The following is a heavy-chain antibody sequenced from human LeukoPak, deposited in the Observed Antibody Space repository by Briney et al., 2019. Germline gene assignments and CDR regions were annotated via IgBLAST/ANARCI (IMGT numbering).Heavy chain of an antibody. D-gene: IGHD3-22*01. CDR3: ARDHGNYYDSSGSVY. CDR1: GFTFSSYW. J-gene: IGHJ4*02. V-gene: IGHV3-7*01. CDR2: IKQDGSEK. Sequence: PGGSLRLSCAASGFTFSSYWMSWVRQAPGKGLEWVANIKQDGSEKYYVDSVKGRFTISRDNAKNSLYLQMNSLRAEDTAVYYCARDHGNYYDSSGSVYWGQGTLVTVSS.